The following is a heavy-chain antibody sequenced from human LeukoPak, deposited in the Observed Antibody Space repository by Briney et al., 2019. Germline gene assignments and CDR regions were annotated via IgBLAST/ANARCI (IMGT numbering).Heavy chain of an antibody. V-gene: IGHV3-23*01. D-gene: IGHD2-2*01. Sequence: GGSLRLSCAASGFTFSSYAMSWVRQAPGKGLEWVADIGGTGVITYYADSVKGRFTISRDNSKNTLYLQMNSLTAEDTATYYCARARFCTSISCYCFDYWGQGTLVTVSS. CDR3: ARARFCTSISCYCFDY. J-gene: IGHJ4*02. CDR1: GFTFSSYA. CDR2: IGGTGVIT.